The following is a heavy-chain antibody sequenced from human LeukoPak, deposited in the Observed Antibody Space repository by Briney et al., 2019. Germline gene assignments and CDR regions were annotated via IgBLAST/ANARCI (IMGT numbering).Heavy chain of an antibody. CDR3: ARVPDTAMADY. CDR2: ISYDGSNK. D-gene: IGHD5-18*01. Sequence: PGGSLRLSCAASGFTFSSYDMHWVRQAPGKGLEWVAVISYDGSNKYCADSVKGRFTISRDNSKNTLYLQMNSLRAEDTAVYYCARVPDTAMADYWGQGTLVTVSS. V-gene: IGHV3-30*03. J-gene: IGHJ4*02. CDR1: GFTFSSYD.